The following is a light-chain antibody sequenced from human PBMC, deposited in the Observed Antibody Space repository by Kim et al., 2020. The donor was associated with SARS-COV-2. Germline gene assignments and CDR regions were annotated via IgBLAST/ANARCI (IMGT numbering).Light chain of an antibody. CDR1: QSVLYSSDNKDY. CDR2: WAS. V-gene: IGKV4-1*01. Sequence: DIVMTQSPDSLAVSLGEWATVKCKSSQSVLYSSDNKDYLAWYQKKSGQPPRLLIDWASSRASGVPDRFSGSGSGTDFTLTISSLQAEDVAVYYCQQYFVTPWTFGQGTKVDIK. J-gene: IGKJ1*01. CDR3: QQYFVTPWT.